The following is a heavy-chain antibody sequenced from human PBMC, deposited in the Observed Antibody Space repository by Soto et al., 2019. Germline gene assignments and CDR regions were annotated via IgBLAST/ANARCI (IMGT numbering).Heavy chain of an antibody. D-gene: IGHD6-19*01. V-gene: IGHV4-39*01. CDR2: IYYSGST. CDR1: GGSISSNSYY. Sequence: QLQLQESGPGLVKPSETLSLTCTVSGGSISSNSYYWGWIRQPPGKGLEWIGSIYYSGSTYSNPSLKSRLIISVDTSKTPSSLRLSSVTAADTAVYYCARHFSSGWVYHYGLDVWGQGTTVTVSS. CDR3: ARHFSSGWVYHYGLDV. J-gene: IGHJ6*01.